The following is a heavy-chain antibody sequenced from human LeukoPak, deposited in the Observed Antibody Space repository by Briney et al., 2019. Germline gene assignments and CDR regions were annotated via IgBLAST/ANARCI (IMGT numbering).Heavy chain of an antibody. V-gene: IGHV3-48*01. CDR1: GFSFSSNS. J-gene: IGHJ3*02. D-gene: IGHD6-13*01. CDR3: ARGVSWLPGAFDI. CDR2: ISSSSSTI. Sequence: GGSLRLSCAASGFSFSSNSMNWVRQAPGKGLEWVSYISSSSSTIYYADSVRGRFTISRDNAKNSLYLQMNSLRVEDTAVYYCARGVSWLPGAFDIWDQGTMVTVSS.